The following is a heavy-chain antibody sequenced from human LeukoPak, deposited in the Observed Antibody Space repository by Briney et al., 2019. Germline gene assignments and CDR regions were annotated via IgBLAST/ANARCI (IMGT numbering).Heavy chain of an antibody. V-gene: IGHV4-34*01. CDR2: INHSGST. D-gene: IGHD2-15*01. CDR3: ASTRPYCSGGSCYPAFYYYYYGMDV. J-gene: IGHJ6*04. CDR1: GGSFSGYY. Sequence: SETLSLTCAVYGGSFSGYYWSWIRQPPPKGLEWSGEINHSGSTNYNPSLKSRVTISVDTSKNQFSLKLSSVTAADTAVYYCASTRPYCSGGSCYPAFYYYYYGMDVWGKGTTVTVSS.